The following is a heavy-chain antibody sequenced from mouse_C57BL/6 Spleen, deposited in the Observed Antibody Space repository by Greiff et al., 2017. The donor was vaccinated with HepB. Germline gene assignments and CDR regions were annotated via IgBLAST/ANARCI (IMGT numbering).Heavy chain of an antibody. V-gene: IGHV5-15*04. CDR1: GFTFSDYG. CDR2: ISNLAYSI. Sequence: EVKLVESGGGLVQPGGSLKLSCAASGFTFSDYGMAWVRQAPRKGPEWVAIISNLAYSIYYADTVTGRFTISRENAKNTLYLEMSSLRAEDTAMYYCASLNTTGAMDYWGQGTSVTVSS. CDR3: ASLNTTGAMDY. J-gene: IGHJ4*01. D-gene: IGHD1-1*01.